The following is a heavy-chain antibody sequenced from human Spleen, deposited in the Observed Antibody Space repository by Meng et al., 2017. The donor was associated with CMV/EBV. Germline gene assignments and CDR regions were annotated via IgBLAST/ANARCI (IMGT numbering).Heavy chain of an antibody. V-gene: IGHV3-30-3*01. Sequence: QVQLVEAGGGVVPPGRSLRLSCAASGFTFSSYAMHWVRQAPGKGLEWVAVISYDGSNKYYADSVKGRFTISRDNSKNTLYLQMNSLRAEDTAVYYCARDQGGWSGWQSDWGQGTLVTVSS. CDR3: ARDQGGWSGWQSD. CDR2: ISYDGSNK. D-gene: IGHD6-19*01. J-gene: IGHJ4*02. CDR1: GFTFSSYA.